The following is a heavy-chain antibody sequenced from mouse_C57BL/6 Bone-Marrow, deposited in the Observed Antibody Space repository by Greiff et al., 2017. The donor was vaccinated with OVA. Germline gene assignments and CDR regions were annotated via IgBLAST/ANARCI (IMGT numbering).Heavy chain of an antibody. CDR2: ISSGGSYT. CDR1: GFTFSSYG. J-gene: IGHJ3*01. D-gene: IGHD1-1*01. CDR3: ARRGTTVRAWFAY. V-gene: IGHV5-6*01. Sequence: EVKLVESGGDLVKPGGSLKLSCAASGFTFSSYGMSWVRQTPDKRLEWVATISSGGSYTYYPDSVKGRFTISRDNAKNTLYLQMSSLKSEDTAMYYCARRGTTVRAWFAYWGQGTLVTVSA.